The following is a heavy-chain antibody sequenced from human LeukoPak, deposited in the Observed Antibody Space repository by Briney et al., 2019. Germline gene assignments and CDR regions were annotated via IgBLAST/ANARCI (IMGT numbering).Heavy chain of an antibody. D-gene: IGHD2-2*01. CDR2: IYTSGST. J-gene: IGHJ4*02. Sequence: PSXTLSLTCTVSGGSISSYYWSWIRQPAGKGLEWIGRIYTSGSTNYNPSLKSRVTMSVDTSKNQFSLKLSSVTAADTAVYYCARSSVVPAALYYFDYWGQGTLVTVSS. CDR1: GGSISSYY. V-gene: IGHV4-4*07. CDR3: ARSSVVPAALYYFDY.